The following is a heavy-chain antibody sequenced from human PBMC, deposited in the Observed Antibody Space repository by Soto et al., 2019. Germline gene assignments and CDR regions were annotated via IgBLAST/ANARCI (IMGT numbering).Heavy chain of an antibody. CDR1: GYTFTISD. J-gene: IGHJ3*02. V-gene: IGHV1-8*01. CDR2: MNPNSGNT. Sequence: ASVKVSCKASGYTFTISDINWVRQATGQGLEWMGWMNPNSGNTGYAQKFQGRVTMTRNTSISTAYMELSSLRSEDTAVYYCARASKEDAFDIWGQGTMVTVSS. CDR3: ARASKEDAFDI.